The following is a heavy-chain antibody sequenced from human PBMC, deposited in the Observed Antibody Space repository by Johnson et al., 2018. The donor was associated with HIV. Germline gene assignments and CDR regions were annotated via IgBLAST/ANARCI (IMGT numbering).Heavy chain of an antibody. CDR1: GFTVSSYY. CDR3: AREMAWEDAFDI. J-gene: IGHJ3*02. Sequence: VQLVESGGGLVQPGGSLRLSCAASGFTVSSYYMSWVRQAPGKGLEWVSVLFSGGTTYYADSVKGRFTISRDNSKNTLYLQMNSLRAEATAVYYCAREMAWEDAFDIWGQGTMVTVSS. CDR2: LFSGGTT. D-gene: IGHD5-24*01. V-gene: IGHV3-66*01.